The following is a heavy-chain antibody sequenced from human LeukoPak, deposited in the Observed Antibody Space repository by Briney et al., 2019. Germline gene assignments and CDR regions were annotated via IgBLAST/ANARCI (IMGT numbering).Heavy chain of an antibody. V-gene: IGHV3-48*01. Sequence: PGGSLRLSCEASAFIFSGHWLNWVRQTPGKGLEWVSYISSSSSTIYYADSVKGRFTISRDNAKNSLYLQMNSLRAEDTAVYYCAREATMVRGVPDYWGQGTLVTVSS. CDR3: AREATMVRGVPDY. D-gene: IGHD3-10*01. J-gene: IGHJ4*02. CDR1: AFIFSGHW. CDR2: ISSSSSTI.